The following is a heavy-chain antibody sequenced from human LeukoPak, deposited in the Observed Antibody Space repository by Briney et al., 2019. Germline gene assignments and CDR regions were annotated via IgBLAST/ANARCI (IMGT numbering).Heavy chain of an antibody. V-gene: IGHV3-23*01. Sequence: GGSLRLSCAASGFTFNTYGMSWVRQAPGQGLEWVSAISGRDTNTYYAVSVEGRLTISRDNSKNTLYLQMNSLRAEDTAVYYCARRSDYGSNGNYFDYWGQGTPVTVSS. J-gene: IGHJ4*02. CDR3: ARRSDYGSNGNYFDY. CDR1: GFTFNTYG. CDR2: ISGRDTNT. D-gene: IGHD4-23*01.